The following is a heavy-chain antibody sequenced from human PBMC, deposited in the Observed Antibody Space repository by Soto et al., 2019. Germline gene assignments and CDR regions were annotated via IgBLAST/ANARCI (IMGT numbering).Heavy chain of an antibody. CDR2: ITGTSGST. CDR3: AKYWGVTTAFFDY. Sequence: PGGSLRLSCAGSGFTFSSYAMTWVRQAPGKGLEWVSSITGTSGSTYYADSVRGRFTISRDNSNNTLYLQMNSLRAEDTGVYYCAKYWGVTTAFFDYWGQGTLVTVS. D-gene: IGHD3-10*01. J-gene: IGHJ4*02. V-gene: IGHV3-23*01. CDR1: GFTFSSYA.